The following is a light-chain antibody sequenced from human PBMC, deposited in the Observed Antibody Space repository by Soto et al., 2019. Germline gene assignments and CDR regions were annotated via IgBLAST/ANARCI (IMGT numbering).Light chain of an antibody. J-gene: IGLJ1*01. CDR3: CSYAGSSTFYV. CDR2: EGS. V-gene: IGLV2-23*01. Sequence: QSALTQPASVSGSPGQSITISCTGTSSDVGSYNLVSWYQQHPGKAPKLMIYEGSKRPSGVSNRFSGSKSGHTDSLTISGLQAEDEADYYCCSYAGSSTFYVFGIGTKVTVL. CDR1: SSDVGSYNL.